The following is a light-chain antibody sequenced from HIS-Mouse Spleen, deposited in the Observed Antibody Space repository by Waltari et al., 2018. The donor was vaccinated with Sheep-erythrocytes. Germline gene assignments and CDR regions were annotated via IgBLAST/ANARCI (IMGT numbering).Light chain of an antibody. CDR2: DVS. CDR1: SISVGGHNS. V-gene: IGLV2-11*01. Sequence: QSALTQPRSVSGSPGQSVPISCTGTSISVGGHNSASWYQQHPGKAPKLMIYDVSKRPSGVPDRFSGSKSGNTASLTISGLQAEDEADYYCCSYAGSYNHVFATGTKVTVL. J-gene: IGLJ1*01. CDR3: CSYAGSYNHV.